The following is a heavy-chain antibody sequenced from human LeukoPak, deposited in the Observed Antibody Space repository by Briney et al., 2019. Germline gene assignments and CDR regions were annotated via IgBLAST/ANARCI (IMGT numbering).Heavy chain of an antibody. V-gene: IGHV1-18*01. D-gene: IGHD5-24*01. Sequence: ASVNVSCKVSGYTFTSYGISWVGQAPGQGLEWMGWISAYNGNTNYAQKRQGRVTMSTDTSTSRGYMELRSLRSDDTAVYYCARGLQETLAWLKALSAFDIWGQGTMVTVSS. CDR3: ARGLQETLAWLKALSAFDI. CDR1: GYTFTSYG. CDR2: ISAYNGNT. J-gene: IGHJ3*02.